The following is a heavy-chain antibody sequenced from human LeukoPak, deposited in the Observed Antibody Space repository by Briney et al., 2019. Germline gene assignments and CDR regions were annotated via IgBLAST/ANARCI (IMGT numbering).Heavy chain of an antibody. CDR2: ISSGGDT. Sequence: GGSLRLSCSVSGFSVATNYMSWVRQAPGKGLEWLSVISSGGDTFYADSVNGRFTISRDESKKMISLQMNTLRPDDTGVYYCARDVPAAGHDYWGQGALVTVSS. CDR1: GFSVATNY. CDR3: ARDVPAAGHDY. D-gene: IGHD6-13*01. J-gene: IGHJ4*02. V-gene: IGHV3-66*01.